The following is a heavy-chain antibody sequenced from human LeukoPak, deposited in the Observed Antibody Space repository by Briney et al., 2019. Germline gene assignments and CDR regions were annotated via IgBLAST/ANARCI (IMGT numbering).Heavy chain of an antibody. V-gene: IGHV3-11*03. CDR3: ARNACGAQTPSDV. Sequence: PGGSLRLSWAAAGFTFSDYYMSWVRQAPGKGLEWLSYINPTSGYTPYADSVRGRFTISRDNAKNSLYLQMSSLRAEDTAVYYYARNACGAQTPSDVWGQGTTVTVSS. D-gene: IGHD4/OR15-4a*01. CDR2: INPTSGYT. J-gene: IGHJ6*02. CDR1: GFTFSDYY.